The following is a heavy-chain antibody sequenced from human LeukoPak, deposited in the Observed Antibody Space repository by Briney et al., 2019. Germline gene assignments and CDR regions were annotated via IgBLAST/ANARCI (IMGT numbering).Heavy chain of an antibody. Sequence: GASVKASCKASGYTFTSYDINWVRQATGQGLEWMGWMNPNSGNTGYAQKFQGRVTITRNTSISTAYMELSSLRSEDTAVYYCARGGGSYLYYYYYYMDVWGKGTTVTVSS. J-gene: IGHJ6*03. CDR1: GYTFTSYD. V-gene: IGHV1-8*03. CDR3: ARGGGSYLYYYYYYMDV. CDR2: MNPNSGNT. D-gene: IGHD1-26*01.